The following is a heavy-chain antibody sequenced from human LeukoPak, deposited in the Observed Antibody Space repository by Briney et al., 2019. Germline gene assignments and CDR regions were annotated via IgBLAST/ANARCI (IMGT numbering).Heavy chain of an antibody. D-gene: IGHD3-22*01. CDR1: GGSFSGYY. J-gene: IGHJ4*02. V-gene: IGHV4-34*01. CDR3: ARHEGDYYDY. CDR2: IYYSGST. Sequence: PWETLSLTCAVYGGSFSGYYWSWIRQPPGKGLEWIGSIYYSGSTYYNPSLKSRVTISVDTSKNQFSLKLSSVTAADTAVYYCARHEGDYYDYWGQGTLVTASS.